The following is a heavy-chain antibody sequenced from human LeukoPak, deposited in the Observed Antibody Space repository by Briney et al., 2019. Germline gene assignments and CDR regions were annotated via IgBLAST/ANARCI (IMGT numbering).Heavy chain of an antibody. J-gene: IGHJ3*02. D-gene: IGHD2-2*01. V-gene: IGHV3-74*01. CDR2: INTDGSST. CDR3: ARGIQPRASDI. CDR1: GFTFSSYS. Sequence: GGSLRLSCAASGFTFSSYSMNWVRQAPGKGLVWVSRINTDGSSTNYADSVKGRFTISRDNAKNTLYLQMNSLRAEHTAVYYCARGIQPRASDIWGQGTMVTVSS.